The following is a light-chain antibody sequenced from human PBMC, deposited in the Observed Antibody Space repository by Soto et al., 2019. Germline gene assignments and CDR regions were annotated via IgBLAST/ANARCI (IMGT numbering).Light chain of an antibody. Sequence: EIVMTQSPATLSVSPGERATLSCRASQSIGSNLAWYQQKPGQSPRLLIYGASTRATGLPARFSGSGSGTEFTLTIRSLQSEDFSLYSCQQYNNWPITFGQGTRLEIK. CDR1: QSIGSN. J-gene: IGKJ5*01. CDR3: QQYNNWPIT. CDR2: GAS. V-gene: IGKV3-15*01.